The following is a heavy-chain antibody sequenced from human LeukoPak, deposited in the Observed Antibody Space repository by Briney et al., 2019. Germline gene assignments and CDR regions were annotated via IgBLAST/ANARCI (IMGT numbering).Heavy chain of an antibody. D-gene: IGHD6-19*01. V-gene: IGHV3-30*18. CDR1: GFTFRSYG. Sequence: GGSLRLSCAASGFTFRSYGVHWVRQAPGKGLEWVAVISYDGSNKYYADSVKGRFTISRDNSKNTLYLQMNSLRAEDTAVYYCAKGNTQWLVRQGSGLFDYWGQGTLVTVSS. J-gene: IGHJ4*02. CDR2: ISYDGSNK. CDR3: AKGNTQWLVRQGSGLFDY.